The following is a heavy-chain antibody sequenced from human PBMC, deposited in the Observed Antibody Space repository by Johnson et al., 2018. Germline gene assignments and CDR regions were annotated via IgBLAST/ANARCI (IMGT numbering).Heavy chain of an antibody. CDR1: GFIFDDYG. CDR3: AGGRVATVTTGRLITGDDYYGMDV. J-gene: IGHJ6*02. CDR2: INWNGGST. Sequence: VQLVQSGGGVVRPGGSLRLSCAASGFIFDDYGMSWVRQAPGKGLEWVSGINWNGGSTGYADSVKGRFTISRDHAKNSLYLQMNRLRAEDTALYHCAGGRVATVTTGRLITGDDYYGMDVWGQGTTVTVSS. D-gene: IGHD4-17*01. V-gene: IGHV3-20*01.